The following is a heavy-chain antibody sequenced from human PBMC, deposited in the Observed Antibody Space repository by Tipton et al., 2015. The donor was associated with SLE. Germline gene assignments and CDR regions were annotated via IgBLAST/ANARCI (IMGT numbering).Heavy chain of an antibody. J-gene: IGHJ4*01. Sequence: QLVQSGAEVKKPGASVKVSCTASGYTFSSNYIHWVRQAPGQGLEWMGIVNPDTGGTSYAQRFQDRVTATADTSSSTVYVELSSLRFDDTAVYYCARDRSRSGSDVFDYWGHGSLVTVSS. CDR2: VNPDTGGT. D-gene: IGHD1-26*01. V-gene: IGHV1-46*01. CDR1: GYTFSSNY. CDR3: ARDRSRSGSDVFDY.